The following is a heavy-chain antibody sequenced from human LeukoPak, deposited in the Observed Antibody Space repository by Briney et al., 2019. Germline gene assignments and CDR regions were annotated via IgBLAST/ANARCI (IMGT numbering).Heavy chain of an antibody. CDR2: IYYSGST. Sequence: SETLSLTCTVSGGSISSSNYYWGWIRQPPGKGLEWIGNIYYSGSTYYSPSLKSRVTISVDTSKNQFSLKLSSVTAADTAMYYCARVGTVVTLFDYWGQGTLVTVPS. J-gene: IGHJ4*02. CDR3: ARVGTVVTLFDY. CDR1: GGSISSSNYY. V-gene: IGHV4-39*07. D-gene: IGHD4-23*01.